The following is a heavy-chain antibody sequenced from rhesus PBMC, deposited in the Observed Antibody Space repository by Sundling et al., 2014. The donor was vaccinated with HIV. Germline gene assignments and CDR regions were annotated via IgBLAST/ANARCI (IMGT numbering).Heavy chain of an antibody. V-gene: IGHV4-80*01. J-gene: IGHJ5-1*01. CDR1: GASISSFW. Sequence: QVQVQELGPGLVKPSETLSLTCTVSGASISSFWWSWIRQPPGKGLEWIGEIGIHSGTTNYNPSLKSRVTISTDTSNNQFSLNLNSVTAADTAVYYCAIRRAVVSSGGFDVWGPGVFVTVSS. D-gene: IGHD2-39*02. CDR3: AIRRAVVSSGGFDV. CDR2: IGIHSGTT.